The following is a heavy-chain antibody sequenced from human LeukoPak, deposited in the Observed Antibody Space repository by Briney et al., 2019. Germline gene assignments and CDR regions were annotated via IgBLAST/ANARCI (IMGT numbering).Heavy chain of an antibody. V-gene: IGHV1-46*01. CDR2: INPSGGST. J-gene: IGHJ4*02. Sequence: ASVTVSCKASGYTFTSYYMHWVRQAPGQGLERMGIINPSGGSTSYAQKFQGRVTMTRDTSTNTVYMELSSLRSEDTAVYFCARATLSDYYFNYWGQGTLVTVSS. CDR3: ARATLSDYYFNY. CDR1: GYTFTSYY.